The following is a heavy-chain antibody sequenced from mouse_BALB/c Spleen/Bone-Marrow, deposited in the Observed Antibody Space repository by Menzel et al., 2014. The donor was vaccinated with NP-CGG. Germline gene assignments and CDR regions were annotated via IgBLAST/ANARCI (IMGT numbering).Heavy chain of an antibody. D-gene: IGHD4-1*01. Sequence: SRAELAKPGASVKMSCKASGYTFTNYWMHWVKQRPGQGLEWIGYIDPNTYYTRYNQKFKDKATLTADKSSSTDYLQLSSLTSEDSAVYYCARYWDAYWGQGTLVTVSA. CDR2: IDPNTYYT. CDR1: GYTFTNYW. CDR3: ARYWDAY. J-gene: IGHJ3*01. V-gene: IGHV1-7*01.